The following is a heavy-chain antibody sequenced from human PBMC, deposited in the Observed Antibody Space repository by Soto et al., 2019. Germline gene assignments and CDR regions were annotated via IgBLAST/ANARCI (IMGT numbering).Heavy chain of an antibody. V-gene: IGHV3-30*18. CDR2: ISYDGNNK. CDR1: GFTFSSYG. D-gene: IGHD4-17*01. J-gene: IGHJ4*02. Sequence: QVQLVESGGGVVQPGRSLRLSCAASGFTFSSYGMHWVRQAPVKGLEWVAVISYDGNNKYYADSVKGRFTISRDNYQNTLYLQMDSLRAEDTAMYYCAKDHLETTVTTPSYWGQGTLVTVSS. CDR3: AKDHLETTVTTPSY.